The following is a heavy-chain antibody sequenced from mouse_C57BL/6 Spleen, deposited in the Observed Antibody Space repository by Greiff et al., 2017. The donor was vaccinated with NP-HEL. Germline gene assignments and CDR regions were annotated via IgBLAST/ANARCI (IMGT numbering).Heavy chain of an antibody. CDR2: IDPETGGT. CDR3: LTGYFDY. CDR1: GYTFTDYE. J-gene: IGHJ2*01. Sequence: QVQLQQSGAELVRPGASVTLSCKASGYTFTDYEMHWVKQTPVHGLEWIGAIDPETGGTAYNQKFKGKAILTADKSSSTACMELRSLTSEDSAVYYCLTGYFDYWGQGTTLTVSS. D-gene: IGHD4-1*01. V-gene: IGHV1-15*01.